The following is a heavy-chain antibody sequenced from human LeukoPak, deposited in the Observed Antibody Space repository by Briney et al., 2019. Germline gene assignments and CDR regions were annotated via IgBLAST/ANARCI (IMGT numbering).Heavy chain of an antibody. V-gene: IGHV3-20*04. CDR2: INWNGGST. CDR3: ARDPAGGTGYSHVSFDY. J-gene: IGHJ4*02. CDR1: GFTFDDYG. Sequence: GGSLRLSCAASGFTFDDYGMSWVHQAPGKGLEWVSGINWNGGSTGYADSVKGRFTISRDNAKNSLYLQMNSLRAEDTAVYYCARDPAGGTGYSHVSFDYWGQGTLVTVSS. D-gene: IGHD3/OR15-3a*01.